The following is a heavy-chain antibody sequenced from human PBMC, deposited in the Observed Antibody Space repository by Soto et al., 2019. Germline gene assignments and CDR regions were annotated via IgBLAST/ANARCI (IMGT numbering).Heavy chain of an antibody. CDR1: GFTFSNYG. D-gene: IGHD6-6*01. CDR3: AKGQGTSMAIFEY. Sequence: EVQLLESGGGLVQPGGSLRLSCAATGFTFSNYGMNWVRQAPGKGLEWVSAMSAGGSSTYYADSVKGRFIISRDNSKNTLFLQVDSLRDEDTAVDYCAKGQGTSMAIFEYWGRGTLVTVSS. J-gene: IGHJ4*02. CDR2: MSAGGSST. V-gene: IGHV3-23*01.